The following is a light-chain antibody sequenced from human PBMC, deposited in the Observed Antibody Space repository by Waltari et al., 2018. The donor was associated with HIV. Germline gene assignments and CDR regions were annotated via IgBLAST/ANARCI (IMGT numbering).Light chain of an antibody. J-gene: IGLJ3*02. V-gene: IGLV2-14*01. Sequence: QFALTQPASVSGSPGQSITISCTGSSSDIGYYNYVSWYQQHPGKAPKLIIYEVSNRPSGISMRFSGSKSCNTASLTISGLQAEDEADYFCSSLTNSATLSVLFGGGTQLTVL. CDR1: SSDIGYYNY. CDR3: SSLTNSATLSVL. CDR2: EVS.